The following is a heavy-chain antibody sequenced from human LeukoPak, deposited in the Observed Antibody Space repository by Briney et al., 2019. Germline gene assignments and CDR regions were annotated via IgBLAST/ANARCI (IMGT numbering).Heavy chain of an antibody. D-gene: IGHD2-2*01. Sequence: GGSLRLSCAASGFTFSSYAMSWVRQAPGKGLEGVSAISGSGGSTYYADSAQGRFTISRDNSKNTLYLQMSSLRAEDTAVYYCAKDGGEGYCSSTSCLVGSEFQHWGQGTLVTVSS. V-gene: IGHV3-23*01. CDR3: AKDGGEGYCSSTSCLVGSEFQH. CDR1: GFTFSSYA. CDR2: ISGSGGST. J-gene: IGHJ1*01.